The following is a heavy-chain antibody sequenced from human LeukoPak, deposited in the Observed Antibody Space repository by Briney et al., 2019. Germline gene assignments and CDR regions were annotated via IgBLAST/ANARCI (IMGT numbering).Heavy chain of an antibody. J-gene: IGHJ4*02. CDR2: IGTAGDT. Sequence: GGSLRLSSAASGFTLSSYAMHWVRQPAGKGLEWVSAIGTAGDTFYPGSVKGRFTISRENAKKYLFLQMNSLRVEDTAVYYCARQSTPHGNFDYWGQGTLVTVSS. V-gene: IGHV3-13*01. D-gene: IGHD1-26*01. CDR3: ARQSTPHGNFDY. CDR1: GFTLSSYA.